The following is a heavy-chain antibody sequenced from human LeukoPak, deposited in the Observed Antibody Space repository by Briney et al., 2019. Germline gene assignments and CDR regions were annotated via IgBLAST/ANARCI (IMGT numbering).Heavy chain of an antibody. D-gene: IGHD1-1*01. Sequence: GESLKISCKGSGYSFTSYWISWVRPMPGKGLEWMGRIDPSDSYTNYSPSFQGHVTIPADKSISTASLQWSSLKASDTAMYYCARPSVQLDYGMDVWGQGTTVTVSS. V-gene: IGHV5-10-1*01. CDR2: IDPSDSYT. CDR1: GYSFTSYW. J-gene: IGHJ6*02. CDR3: ARPSVQLDYGMDV.